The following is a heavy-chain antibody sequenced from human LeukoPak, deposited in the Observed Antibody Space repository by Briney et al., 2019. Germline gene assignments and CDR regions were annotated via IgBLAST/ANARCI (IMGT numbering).Heavy chain of an antibody. Sequence: ASVKVSCKASGYTFTSYAMNWVRQAPGQGLEWMGWININTGNPTYAQGFTGRFVFSLDTSVSTAYLQISSLKAEDTAVYYCANKTYYDDSSGPRDAFGIWGQGTMVTVSS. V-gene: IGHV7-4-1*02. D-gene: IGHD3-22*01. CDR2: ININTGNP. CDR1: GYTFTSYA. J-gene: IGHJ3*02. CDR3: ANKTYYDDSSGPRDAFGI.